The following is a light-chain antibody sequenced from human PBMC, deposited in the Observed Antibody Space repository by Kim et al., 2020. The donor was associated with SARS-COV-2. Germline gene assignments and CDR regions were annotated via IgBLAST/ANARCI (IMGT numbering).Light chain of an antibody. Sequence: SPGERATLSCRASQSVSNSFLAWYQQKPSQAPRLLIYGASSRATGIPDRFSGSGSGTDFTLSISRLEPEDFAVYYCQQYGSSLRTFGQGTKVDIK. CDR2: GAS. CDR1: QSVSNSF. J-gene: IGKJ1*01. CDR3: QQYGSSLRT. V-gene: IGKV3-20*01.